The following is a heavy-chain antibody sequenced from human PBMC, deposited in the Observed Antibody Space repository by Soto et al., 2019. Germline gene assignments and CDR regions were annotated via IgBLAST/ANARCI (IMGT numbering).Heavy chain of an antibody. J-gene: IGHJ6*02. CDR3: ASLNITIFEVEGPYYYYGMDV. V-gene: IGHV1-46*01. CDR1: GYTFTSYY. D-gene: IGHD3-3*01. Sequence: ASVKVSCKASGYTFTSYYMHWVRQAPGQGLEWMGIINPSGGSTSYAQKFQGRVTMTRDTSTSTVYMELSSLRSEDTAVYYCASLNITIFEVEGPYYYYGMDVWGQGTTVTVSS. CDR2: INPSGGST.